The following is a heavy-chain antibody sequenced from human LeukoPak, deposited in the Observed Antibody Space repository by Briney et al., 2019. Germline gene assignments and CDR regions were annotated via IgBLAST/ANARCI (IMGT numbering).Heavy chain of an antibody. V-gene: IGHV4-34*01. D-gene: IGHD3-22*01. CDR3: ARSLFTMIWPLAELDY. Sequence: PSETLSLTCAVYGGSFSGYYWSWIRQPPGKGLEWIGEINHSGSTNYNPSLKSRVTISVDTSKNQFSLKLSSVTAADTAAYYCARSLFTMIWPLAELDYWGQGTLVTVSS. CDR1: GGSFSGYY. CDR2: INHSGST. J-gene: IGHJ4*02.